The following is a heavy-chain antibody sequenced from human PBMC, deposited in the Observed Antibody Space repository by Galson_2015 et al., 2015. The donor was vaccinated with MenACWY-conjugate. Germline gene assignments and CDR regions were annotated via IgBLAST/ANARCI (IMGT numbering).Heavy chain of an antibody. V-gene: IGHV3-15*01. D-gene: IGHD2-21*01. Sequence: SLRLSCAGSAFTFSNAYMSWVRQAPGKGLEWVGRIKSHTDGGKIDYAAPVKGRFTISRDNSKNTLYLHMHSLKIEDTAVYYCTPHNTDSWGCLLFQCYIDVWGKGTTVTVSS. CDR2: IKSHTDGGKI. CDR3: TPHNTDSWGCLLFQCYIDV. CDR1: AFTFSNAY. J-gene: IGHJ6*03.